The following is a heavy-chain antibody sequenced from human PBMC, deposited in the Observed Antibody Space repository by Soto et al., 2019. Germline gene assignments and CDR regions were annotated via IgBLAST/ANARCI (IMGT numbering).Heavy chain of an antibody. J-gene: IGHJ4*02. CDR1: GYTFTSYD. Sequence: GASVKVSCKASGYTFTSYDINWVRQATGQGLEWMGWMNPNSGNTGYARKFLGRVTMTRNTSISTAYMELSSLRSEDTAVYYCASRLGLLLSYWGQGTLVTVSS. V-gene: IGHV1-8*01. CDR3: ASRLGLLLSY. D-gene: IGHD3-16*01. CDR2: MNPNSGNT.